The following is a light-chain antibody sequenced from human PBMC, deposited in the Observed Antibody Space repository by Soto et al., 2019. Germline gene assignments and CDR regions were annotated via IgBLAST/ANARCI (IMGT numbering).Light chain of an antibody. CDR2: DAS. Sequence: DIQMTQSPSTLSASVGDRVTITCRASQSIGTWLAWYQQKPGKAPKLLIYDASSLESGVPSRFRGSGSGTEFTLTISSLQPADFATYYCQQYNTYSTFGQGTKVDIK. CDR3: QQYNTYST. CDR1: QSIGTW. J-gene: IGKJ1*01. V-gene: IGKV1-5*01.